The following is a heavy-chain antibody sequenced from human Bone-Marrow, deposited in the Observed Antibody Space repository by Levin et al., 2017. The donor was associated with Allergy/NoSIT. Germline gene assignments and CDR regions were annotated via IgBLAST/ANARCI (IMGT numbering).Heavy chain of an antibody. V-gene: IGHV1-69*06. CDR2: IIPMFGAP. CDR3: ACSVTTHLLNPFDV. J-gene: IGHJ3*01. Sequence: GASVKVSCKASGGSFDSYTFGWLRQAPGQGLEWMGGIIPMFGAPHYAQNLKGMVSITANKSTRTVFLNLSGLESGDTALYFCACSVTTHLLNPFDVWGQGTMLIVSS. CDR1: GGSFDSYT. D-gene: IGHD3-10*02.